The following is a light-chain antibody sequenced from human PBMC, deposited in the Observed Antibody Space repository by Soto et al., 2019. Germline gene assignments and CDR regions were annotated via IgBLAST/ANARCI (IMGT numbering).Light chain of an antibody. CDR2: SNN. CDR3: ATWDDSLNNPV. Sequence: QSVLTQPPSASGTPGQRVTISCSGSSSNIGGNYVYWYQQVPGTAPKLLIYSNNQRPSGVPDRFSASKSGTSASLAISGLRSEDEATYYCATWDDSLNNPVFGGGTQLNVL. V-gene: IGLV1-47*02. CDR1: SSNIGGNY. J-gene: IGLJ3*02.